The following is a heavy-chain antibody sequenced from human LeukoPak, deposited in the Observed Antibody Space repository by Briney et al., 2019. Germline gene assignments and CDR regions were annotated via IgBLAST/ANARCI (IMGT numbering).Heavy chain of an antibody. CDR3: AKDMHYDSSGYFDY. Sequence: PGGSVRLSCAASGFTLDVYAMHGVRQAPGKGLEWVSLISGDGGSTYYADSVKGRFTISRDNSKNSLYLQMNSLRTEDTALYYCAKDMHYDSSGYFDYWGQGTLVTVSS. CDR2: ISGDGGST. J-gene: IGHJ4*02. CDR1: GFTLDVYA. V-gene: IGHV3-43*02. D-gene: IGHD3-22*01.